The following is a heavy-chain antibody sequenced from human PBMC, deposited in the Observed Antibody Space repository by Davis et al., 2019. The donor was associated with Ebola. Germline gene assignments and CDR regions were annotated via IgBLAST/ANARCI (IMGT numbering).Heavy chain of an antibody. V-gene: IGHV4-61*09. CDR3: ARGGSSRYFDY. CDR1: GGSINSGSYY. Sequence: SETLSLTCTVSGGSINSGSYYWSWIRQPAGKGLEWVGHIYTRGSTSYNPSLNSRVTISLDTSKNQFSLKLSSVTAADTAVYYCARGGSSRYFDYWGQGTLVTVSS. CDR2: IYTRGST. D-gene: IGHD6-6*01. J-gene: IGHJ4*02.